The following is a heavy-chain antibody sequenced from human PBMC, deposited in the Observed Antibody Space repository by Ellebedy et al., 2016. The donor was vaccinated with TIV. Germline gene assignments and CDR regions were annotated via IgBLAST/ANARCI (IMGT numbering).Heavy chain of an antibody. D-gene: IGHD4-23*01. CDR3: MSRWS. CDR1: EFIVDNNY. CDR2: IYSGGTT. V-gene: IGHV3-66*01. J-gene: IGHJ4*02. Sequence: GESLKISCAASEFIVDNNYMNSVRQAPGKGLEWVSLIYSGGTTYYADSVKGRFTISRDSSKNKLYLQMNSLRSEDSAVDYCMSRWSWGQGTLVTVSS.